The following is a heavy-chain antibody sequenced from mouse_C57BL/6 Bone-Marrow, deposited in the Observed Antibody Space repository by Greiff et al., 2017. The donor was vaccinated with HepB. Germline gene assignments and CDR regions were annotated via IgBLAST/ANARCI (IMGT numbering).Heavy chain of an antibody. D-gene: IGHD3-3*01. J-gene: IGHJ2*01. Sequence: QVQLKQSGPELVKPGASVKISCKASGYSFTSYYIHWVKQRPGQGLEWIGWIYPGSGNTKYNEKFKGKATLTADTSSSTAYMQLSSLTSEDSAVYYCAREDRRVWDYWGQGTTLTVSS. CDR2: IYPGSGNT. V-gene: IGHV1-66*01. CDR3: AREDRRVWDY. CDR1: GYSFTSYY.